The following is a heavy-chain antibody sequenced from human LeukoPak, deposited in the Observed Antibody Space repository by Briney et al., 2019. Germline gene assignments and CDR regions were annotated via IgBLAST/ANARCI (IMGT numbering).Heavy chain of an antibody. CDR2: ISWNSGSI. CDR1: GLTLEDYA. CDR3: AKDTAAAGKKYFQH. D-gene: IGHD6-13*01. V-gene: IGHV3-9*01. J-gene: IGHJ1*01. Sequence: GGSLRPSWAASGLTLEDYAMTWVRKAPGKGLGWFSGISWNSGSIGYADSVKGRFTISRDNAKNSLYLQMNSLRAEDTALYYCAKDTAAAGKKYFQHWGQGTLVTVSS.